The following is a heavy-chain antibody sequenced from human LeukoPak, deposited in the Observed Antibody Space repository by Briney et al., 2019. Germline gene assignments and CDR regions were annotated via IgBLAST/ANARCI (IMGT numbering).Heavy chain of an antibody. CDR2: ISGSGDTT. CDR1: EFTFRNFA. CDR3: AKAFCSGSGCDYLDF. J-gene: IGHJ4*02. D-gene: IGHD2-15*01. Sequence: PGGSLRLSCAASEFTFRNFAMTWVRQTPGKGLEWVSDISGSGDTTYYGDSVKGRFTISRDNSKNTLFLQMNSLTAEDTALYYCAKAFCSGSGCDYLDFWGQGTRVTVSS. V-gene: IGHV3-23*01.